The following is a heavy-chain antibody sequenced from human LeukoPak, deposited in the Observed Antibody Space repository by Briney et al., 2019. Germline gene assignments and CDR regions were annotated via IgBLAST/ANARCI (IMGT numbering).Heavy chain of an antibody. CDR3: ARDRGISSGYFDY. CDR1: GFTFSSYA. V-gene: IGHV3-30*01. Sequence: GGSLRLSCAASGFTFSSYAMHWVRQAPGKGLEWVAVISYDGSNKYYADSVKGRLTISRDNSKNTLYLQMNSLRAEDTAVYYCARDRGISSGYFDYWGQGTLVTVSS. CDR2: ISYDGSNK. D-gene: IGHD3-22*01. J-gene: IGHJ4*02.